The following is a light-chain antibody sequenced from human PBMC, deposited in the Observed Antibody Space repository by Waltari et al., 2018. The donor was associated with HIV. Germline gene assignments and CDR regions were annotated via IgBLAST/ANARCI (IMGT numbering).Light chain of an antibody. CDR3: QRYGRSRT. Sequence: IVLTQSPGTLSLSPGEKATLSCRASLSVSSTSLAWYQQKPGQSPRLLIYSASTRANGIPDRFSGSGSGTDFSLTISRLEPEDFAVYYCQRYGRSRTFGQGTKVEIK. J-gene: IGKJ1*01. V-gene: IGKV3-20*01. CDR2: SAS. CDR1: LSVSSTS.